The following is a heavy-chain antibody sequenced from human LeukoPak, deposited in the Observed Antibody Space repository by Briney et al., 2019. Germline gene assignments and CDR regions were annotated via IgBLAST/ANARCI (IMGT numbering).Heavy chain of an antibody. V-gene: IGHV3-21*01. D-gene: IGHD2-21*02. CDR1: GFTFSSYS. CDR3: ASRNQYCGGDCFWAFDI. CDR2: ISSSSSYI. J-gene: IGHJ3*02. Sequence: GGSLRLSCAASGFTFSSYSMNWVRQAPGKGLEWVSSISSSSSYIYYADSVKGRFTISRDNAKKSLYLQMNSLRAEDTAVYYCASRNQYCGGDCFWAFDIWGQGTMVTVSS.